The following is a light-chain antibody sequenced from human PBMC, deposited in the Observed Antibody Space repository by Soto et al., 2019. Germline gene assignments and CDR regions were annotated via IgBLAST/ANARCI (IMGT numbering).Light chain of an antibody. CDR3: QQYFNWPRT. V-gene: IGKV3-15*01. CDR1: QSVYSN. CDR2: GAS. J-gene: IGKJ1*01. Sequence: EIVMTQSPATLSVSPGERATLSCRASQSVYSNLAWYQQKPGQAPRLLIFGASTRATGIPARFSGSGSGTEFTLTISSLQSEDFAVYYCQQYFNWPRTFGQGTKVDI.